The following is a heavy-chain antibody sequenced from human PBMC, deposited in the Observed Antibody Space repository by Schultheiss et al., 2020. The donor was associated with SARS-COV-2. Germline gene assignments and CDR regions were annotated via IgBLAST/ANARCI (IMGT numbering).Heavy chain of an antibody. D-gene: IGHD4-17*01. CDR3: APSHGDFAFDI. CDR2: ISSSSSYI. J-gene: IGHJ3*02. CDR1: GFTVSSNY. Sequence: GESLKISCAASGFTVSSNYMSWVRQPPGKGLEWVSYISSSSSYIYYADSVKGRFTISRDNAKNSLYLQMNSLRAEDTAVYYCAPSHGDFAFDIWGQGTMVTVSS. V-gene: IGHV3-21*05.